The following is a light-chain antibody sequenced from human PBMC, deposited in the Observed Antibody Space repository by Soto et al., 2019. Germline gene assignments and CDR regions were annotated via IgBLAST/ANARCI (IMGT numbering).Light chain of an antibody. CDR2: GAS. Sequence: EIVLTQSPGTLSLSPGERATLSCRASQSVSSSFLAWYQQKPGQAPRRLIYGASSRATGIPDRFSGSGSGTYFNLTISRVAPEDFAVYYCHQYGSSPAMFGQGTKVEIK. CDR1: QSVSSSF. V-gene: IGKV3-20*01. J-gene: IGKJ1*01. CDR3: HQYGSSPAM.